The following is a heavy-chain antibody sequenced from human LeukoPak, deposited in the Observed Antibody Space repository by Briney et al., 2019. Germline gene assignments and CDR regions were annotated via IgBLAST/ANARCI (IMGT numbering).Heavy chain of an antibody. CDR1: GFTFSSYA. J-gene: IGHJ5*02. CDR3: AKETGTRASNWFDP. D-gene: IGHD1-7*01. CDR2: ISGGGST. Sequence: GGSLRLSCVVSGFTFSSYAMSWVRQAPGKGLEWVSAISGGGSTYYADSVKGRFTISRDNSKNTLYLQMNSLRAEDTAVYYCAKETGTRASNWFDPWGQGTLVTVSS. V-gene: IGHV3-23*01.